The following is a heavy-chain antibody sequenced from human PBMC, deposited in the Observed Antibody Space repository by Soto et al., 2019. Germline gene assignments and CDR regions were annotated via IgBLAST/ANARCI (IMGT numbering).Heavy chain of an antibody. CDR3: AKELMTTVTPYYYYGMDV. CDR2: TRNKANSYTT. D-gene: IGHD4-17*01. J-gene: IGHJ6*02. Sequence: EVQLVESGGDLVQPGGSLRLSCVASGFTFSDHYMDWVRQAPGKGLEWVGRTRNKANSYTTEYAASVKGRFTISRDDSKNSLYLQMNSLKTEDTAVYYCAKELMTTVTPYYYYGMDVWGQGTTVTVSS. CDR1: GFTFSDHY. V-gene: IGHV3-72*01.